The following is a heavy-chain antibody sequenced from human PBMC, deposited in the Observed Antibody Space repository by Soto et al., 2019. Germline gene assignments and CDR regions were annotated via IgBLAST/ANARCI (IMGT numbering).Heavy chain of an antibody. Sequence: GASVKVSCKASGYTFTGYYMHWVRQAPGQGLEWMGWINPNSGGTNYAQRFQGRVTMTRDTSISTAYMELSRLRSDDTAVYYCANLHSVAATQTPYYHYGMHVCGQGTTVTVSS. CDR1: GYTFTGYY. V-gene: IGHV1-2*02. D-gene: IGHD2-15*01. J-gene: IGHJ6*02. CDR2: INPNSGGT. CDR3: ANLHSVAATQTPYYHYGMHV.